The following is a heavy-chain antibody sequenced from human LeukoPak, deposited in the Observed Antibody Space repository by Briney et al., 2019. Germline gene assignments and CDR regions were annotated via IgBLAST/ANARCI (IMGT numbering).Heavy chain of an antibody. CDR2: IYYSGST. CDR1: GGSVRSGSYY. Sequence: PSETLSLTCTVSGGSVRSGSYYWSWIRQPPGKGLEWIGYIYYSGSTNYNPSLKSRVTISVDTSKNQFSPKLSSVTAADTAVYYCARKENVYYYFDYWGQGTLVTVSS. D-gene: IGHD3-10*01. J-gene: IGHJ4*02. V-gene: IGHV4-61*01. CDR3: ARKENVYYYFDY.